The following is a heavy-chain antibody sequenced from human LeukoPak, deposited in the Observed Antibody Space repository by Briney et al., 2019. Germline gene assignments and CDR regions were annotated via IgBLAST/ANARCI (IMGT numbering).Heavy chain of an antibody. V-gene: IGHV3-23*01. CDR2: TSGSGGST. Sequence: AGGSLRLSCAASGFTFSSYAVSWVRQAPGKGLEWVSATSGSGGSTNYADSVKGRFTISRDNSRNTLYLQMNSLRAEDTAVYYCAKVRGGGAVILPAASLDSWGQGTLVTVSS. CDR1: GFTFSSYA. CDR3: AKVRGGGAVILPAASLDS. D-gene: IGHD2-2*01. J-gene: IGHJ4*02.